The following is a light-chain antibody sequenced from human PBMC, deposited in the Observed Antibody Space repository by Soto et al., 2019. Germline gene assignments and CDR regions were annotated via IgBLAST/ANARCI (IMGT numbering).Light chain of an antibody. V-gene: IGKV3-11*01. CDR3: QQRYNWPPYT. CDR2: DAT. CDR1: RSVSSY. J-gene: IGKJ2*01. Sequence: VLTQSPATLCLSPGQRATLSCRASRSVSSYLAWYQQKPGQAPRLVIYDATNRAPDIPSRFSGSGSGTDFTLTINGLEPEDSAVYYCQQRYNWPPYTFVQGTKVEIK.